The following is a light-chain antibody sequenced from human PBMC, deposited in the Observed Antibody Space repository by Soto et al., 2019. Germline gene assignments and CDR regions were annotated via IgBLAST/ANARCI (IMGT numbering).Light chain of an antibody. Sequence: EIVLTQSPATLSLSPGNRATLSCRASQSVSGYLAWYQQKPGQAPRLLIYDASNRATGIPARFSGSGSGTAVTLTITSLDPEDFAVYYCQQRSNWPFTFGGGTKVEI. J-gene: IGKJ4*01. CDR1: QSVSGY. CDR2: DAS. CDR3: QQRSNWPFT. V-gene: IGKV3-11*01.